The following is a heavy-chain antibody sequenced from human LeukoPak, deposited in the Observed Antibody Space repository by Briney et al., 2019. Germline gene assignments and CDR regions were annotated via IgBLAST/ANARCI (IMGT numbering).Heavy chain of an antibody. Sequence: ASVKVSCKASGYTFTGYYVHWVRQAPGQGLDWMGRINPNNGGTNYAQKFQGRVTMTRDMSMSTAYMELSRLRSDDTAVYYCAGEDNSSGYRPFDIWGQGTMVTVPS. J-gene: IGHJ3*02. V-gene: IGHV1-2*06. D-gene: IGHD3-22*01. CDR2: INPNNGGT. CDR3: AGEDNSSGYRPFDI. CDR1: GYTFTGYY.